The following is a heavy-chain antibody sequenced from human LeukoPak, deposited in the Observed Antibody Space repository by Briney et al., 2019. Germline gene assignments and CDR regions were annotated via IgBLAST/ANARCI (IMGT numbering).Heavy chain of an antibody. CDR1: GFTFSKYW. Sequence: GGSLRLSCAASGFTFSKYWMLWVRQAPGKGLESVSRINTDGTVTTYADSVKGRFTVSRDNADITMFLQMNSVRDEDTAVYYCATKQWLAPPPDSWGQGTPVTVSS. CDR3: ATKQWLAPPPDS. D-gene: IGHD6-19*01. V-gene: IGHV3-74*01. J-gene: IGHJ4*02. CDR2: INTDGTVT.